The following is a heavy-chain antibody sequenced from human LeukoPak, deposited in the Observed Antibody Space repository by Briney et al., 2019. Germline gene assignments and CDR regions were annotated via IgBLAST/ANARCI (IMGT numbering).Heavy chain of an antibody. CDR2: IYHGANT. J-gene: IGHJ4*02. Sequence: FETLSLTPAVSGGSVSRSSHYSGSIRQPPGKGLGWIGSIYHGANTNYNPSLKARVTMSADTSKNQFSLKLNSVSAADTAVYYCARLELAYCAGECDSFWGQGTLVTVSS. CDR1: GGSVSRSSHY. V-gene: IGHV4-39*01. CDR3: ARLELAYCAGECDSF. D-gene: IGHD2-21*01.